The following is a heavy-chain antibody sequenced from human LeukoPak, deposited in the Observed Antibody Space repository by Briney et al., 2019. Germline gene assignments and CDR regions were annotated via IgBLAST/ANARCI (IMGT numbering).Heavy chain of an antibody. CDR2: ISADGSYK. CDR3: ARITQQQLVQRGYFDY. CDR1: GFTFSNYG. Sequence: GGSLRLSCAASGFTFSNYGMHWVRQAPGKGLEWVALISADGSYKYYADSVKGRFTISRDNSKNTLYLQMNSLRAEDTAVYYCARITQQQLVQRGYFDYWGQGTLVTVSS. J-gene: IGHJ4*02. V-gene: IGHV3-30*03. D-gene: IGHD6-13*01.